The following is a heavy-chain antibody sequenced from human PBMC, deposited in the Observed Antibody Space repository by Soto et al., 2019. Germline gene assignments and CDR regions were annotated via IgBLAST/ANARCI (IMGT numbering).Heavy chain of an antibody. D-gene: IGHD2-15*01. CDR1: GGSISSSDW. J-gene: IGHJ4*02. Sequence: QVQLQESGPGLVKPSGTLSLTCAVSGGSISSSDWWSWVRQPPGKGLEWVGKIHHSGSTNYNPSLQGRVTLSVDKSEKQFSLNLNSVTAAHTAVYYCAGRPTGVPIWGPGTLVTVSS. CDR2: IHHSGST. CDR3: AGRPTGVPI. V-gene: IGHV4-4*02.